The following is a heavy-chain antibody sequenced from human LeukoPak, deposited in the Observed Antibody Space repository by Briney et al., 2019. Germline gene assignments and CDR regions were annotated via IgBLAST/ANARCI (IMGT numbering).Heavy chain of an antibody. CDR3: ARGPYSGFDSDYFDY. CDR2: IYHSGST. D-gene: IGHD5-12*01. V-gene: IGHV4-39*07. J-gene: IGHJ4*02. CDR1: GGSISSNNYY. Sequence: SETLSLTCTVSGGSISSNNYYWGWIRQPPGKGLEWIGSIYHSGSTYYNPSLKSPITISVDSSKNQFSLKLSSVTAADTAFYYCARGPYSGFDSDYFDYWGQGTLVTVSS.